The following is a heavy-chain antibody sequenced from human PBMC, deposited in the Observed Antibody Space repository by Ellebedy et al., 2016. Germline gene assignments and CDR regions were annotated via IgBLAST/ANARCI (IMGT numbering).Heavy chain of an antibody. J-gene: IGHJ4*02. CDR1: GYTFTSYG. V-gene: IGHV1-18*01. D-gene: IGHD3-16*02. CDR2: ISAYNGNT. CDR3: ARDSRVTFGGLIVYFDF. Sequence: ASVKVSCKASGYTFTSYGISWVRQAPGQGLEWMGWISAYNGNTNYAQKLQGRVTMTTDTSTSTAYIELRSLRSDDTALYYCARDSRVTFGGLIVYFDFWGQGTLVTVSS.